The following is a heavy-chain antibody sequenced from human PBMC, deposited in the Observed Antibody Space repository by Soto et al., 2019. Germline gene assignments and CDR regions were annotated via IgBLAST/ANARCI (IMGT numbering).Heavy chain of an antibody. CDR3: ARVGLRYFDWLLQDFDY. V-gene: IGHV1-18*01. D-gene: IGHD3-9*01. CDR1: GYNFTSYG. J-gene: IGHJ4*02. CDR2: ISAYNGNT. Sequence: VKASCRGSGYNFTSYGSSWVRQAPGQGLEWMGWISAYNGNTNYAQKLQGRVTMTTDTSTSTAYMELRSLRSDDTAVYYCARVGLRYFDWLLQDFDYWGQGTLVTVSS.